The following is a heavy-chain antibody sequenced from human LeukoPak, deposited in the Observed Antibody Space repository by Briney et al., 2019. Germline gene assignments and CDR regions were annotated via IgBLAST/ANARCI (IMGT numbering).Heavy chain of an antibody. Sequence: GGSLRLSCEASGFTFDDYDMSWVRQPPGKGLEWVSGIKWNGGSTGYADSVKGRVTISRDNARNSLYLQMNSLRAEDTALYYCARGSGWYDYWDQGTLVTVSS. V-gene: IGHV3-20*04. J-gene: IGHJ4*02. CDR2: IKWNGGST. CDR3: ARGSGWYDY. CDR1: GFTFDDYD. D-gene: IGHD6-19*01.